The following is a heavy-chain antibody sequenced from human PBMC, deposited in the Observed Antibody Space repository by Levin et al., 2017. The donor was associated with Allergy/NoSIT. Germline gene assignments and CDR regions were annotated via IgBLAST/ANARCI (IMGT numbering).Heavy chain of an antibody. J-gene: IGHJ4*02. CDR1: GFWFSRSW. Sequence: GESLKISCAASGFWFSRSWMSWVRQAPGKGLEWVANINEDGNKQDYVDSVKGRFTISRDNAKNSLYLQMNSLRAEDTAVYHCARIYYYDTSGYHYKVFDSWGQGSRVTVSS. CDR3: ARIYYYDTSGYHYKVFDS. V-gene: IGHV3-7*01. CDR2: INEDGNKQ. D-gene: IGHD3-22*01.